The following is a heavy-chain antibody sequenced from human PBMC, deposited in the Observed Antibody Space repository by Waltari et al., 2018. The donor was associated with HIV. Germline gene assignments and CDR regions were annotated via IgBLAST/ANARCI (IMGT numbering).Heavy chain of an antibody. V-gene: IGHV3-74*01. CDR1: GFTFSSYW. CDR2: VNSEGTST. CDR3: ARDRDSSAYPSNWFDP. Sequence: EVLLVESGGGLGQPGGSLRLSCAASGFTFSSYWMHWVRQAPGKGLVCVSRVNSEGTSTSYADSVKGRFTISRDNAKSTLYLQMNSLGAEDTAVYYCARDRDSSAYPSNWFDPWGQGTLVTVSS. D-gene: IGHD3-22*01. J-gene: IGHJ5*02.